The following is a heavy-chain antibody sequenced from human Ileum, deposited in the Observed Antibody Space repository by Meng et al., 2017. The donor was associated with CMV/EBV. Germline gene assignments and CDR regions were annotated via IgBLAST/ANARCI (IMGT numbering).Heavy chain of an antibody. Sequence: QRLLVHGVCDVRMAGGQVKVSCNASGHPVTGHYRHWVRQAPGQGLEWMGWINPNSGDTNYAQNFQGRVTMTRDTSISTAYMELTSLRSDDTAVYYCARRAVLGPLPYLDQWGQGTLVTVSS. D-gene: IGHD6-19*01. J-gene: IGHJ4*02. CDR1: GHPVTGHY. CDR2: INPNSGDT. CDR3: ARRAVLGPLPYLDQ. V-gene: IGHV1-2*02.